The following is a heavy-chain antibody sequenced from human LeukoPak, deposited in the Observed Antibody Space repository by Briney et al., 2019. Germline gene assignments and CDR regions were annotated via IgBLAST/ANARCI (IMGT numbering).Heavy chain of an antibody. D-gene: IGHD3-10*01. CDR2: ISYDGSNK. J-gene: IGHJ4*02. CDR3: AKDIGSGTPLGFDY. V-gene: IGHV3-30*18. CDR1: GFTFSSYG. Sequence: PGGSLRLSCAASGFTFSSYGMHWVRQAPGKGLEWVAVISYDGSNKYYADSVKGRFTISRDNSKNTLYLQMNSLRAEDTAVYYCAKDIGSGTPLGFDYWGQGTLVTVSS.